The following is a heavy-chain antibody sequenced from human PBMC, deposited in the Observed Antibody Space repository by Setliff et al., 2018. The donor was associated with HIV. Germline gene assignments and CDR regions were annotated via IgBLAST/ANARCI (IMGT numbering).Heavy chain of an antibody. Sequence: SETLSLTCAVYGTSLNTYYWTWIRYTPGRGLQWIGQIDHSGSTYYNPSLKSRVTISVDTSKNQFSLMLRSVTAADTAVYYCARGAFDTSDYYSNSYYFYIDVWGKGTTVTVSS. D-gene: IGHD3-22*01. V-gene: IGHV4-34*01. CDR2: IDHSGST. J-gene: IGHJ6*03. CDR1: GTSLNTYY. CDR3: ARGAFDTSDYYSNSYYFYIDV.